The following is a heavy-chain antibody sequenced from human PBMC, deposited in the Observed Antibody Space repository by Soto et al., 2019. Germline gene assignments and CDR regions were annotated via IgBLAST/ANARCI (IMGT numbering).Heavy chain of an antibody. Sequence: SVKVSCKASGGTFSSYAISWVRQAPRQGLEWMGGIIPIFGTANYAQKFQGRVTITADESTSTAYMELSSLRSEDTAVYYCARGAGDFWSGYYSYYYYAMDVWGQGTTVTVSS. CDR2: IIPIFGTA. CDR3: ARGAGDFWSGYYSYYYYAMDV. J-gene: IGHJ6*02. V-gene: IGHV1-69*13. D-gene: IGHD3-3*01. CDR1: GGTFSSYA.